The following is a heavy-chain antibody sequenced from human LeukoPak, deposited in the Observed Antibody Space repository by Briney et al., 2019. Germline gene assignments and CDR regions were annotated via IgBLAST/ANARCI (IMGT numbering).Heavy chain of an antibody. CDR2: IKQDGSEK. CDR3: ARDMIAAAGYDAFDI. D-gene: IGHD6-13*01. Sequence: GGSLRLSCAASGFTFSSYAIHWVRQAPGKGLEWVANIKQDGSEKYYVDSVKGRFTISRDNAKNSLYLQMNSLRAEDTAVYYCARDMIAAAGYDAFDIWGQGTMVTVSS. J-gene: IGHJ3*02. V-gene: IGHV3-7*01. CDR1: GFTFSSYA.